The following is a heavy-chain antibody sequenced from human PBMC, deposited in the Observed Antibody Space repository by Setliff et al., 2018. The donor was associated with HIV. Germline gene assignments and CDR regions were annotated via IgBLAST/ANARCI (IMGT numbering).Heavy chain of an antibody. CDR2: ISTDNGNT. Sequence: ASVKVSCKASGYTFASYGFSWVRQAPGQGLEWMGWISTDNGNTNYLQKLQGRVTMTTDTSTSTAYMELRSLRSDDTAVYYCARDVGSGWTYFDYWGQGTLVTVSS. CDR1: GYTFASYG. CDR3: ARDVGSGWTYFDY. J-gene: IGHJ4*02. V-gene: IGHV1-18*01. D-gene: IGHD6-19*01.